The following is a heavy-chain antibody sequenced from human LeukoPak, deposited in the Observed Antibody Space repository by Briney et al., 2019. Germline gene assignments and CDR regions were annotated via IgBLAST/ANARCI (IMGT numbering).Heavy chain of an antibody. CDR2: IIPMFDTA. Sequence: ASVKVSCKASGGTFSNYAISWVRQAPGQGLEWMGGIIPMFDTADYAQNFQGTLTITADESTSTAYMELSSLRSEDTAVYYCATGRRYSYGPWYYFDYWGQGTLVTVSS. D-gene: IGHD5-18*01. J-gene: IGHJ4*02. V-gene: IGHV1-69*13. CDR1: GGTFSNYA. CDR3: ATGRRYSYGPWYYFDY.